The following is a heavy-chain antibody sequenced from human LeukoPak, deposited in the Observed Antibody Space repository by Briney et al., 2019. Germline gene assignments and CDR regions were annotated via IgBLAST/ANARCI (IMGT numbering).Heavy chain of an antibody. CDR2: ISNSGTST. CDR1: GFTFSSYA. J-gene: IGHJ4*02. CDR3: AKPGSHYDY. Sequence: GGSLRLSCAASGFTFSSYAMTWVRQAPGKGLGWVSTISNSGTSTYYADSVRGRFTISRDNSKKMLYLQMNSLRAEDTALYYCAKPGSHYDYWGQGTLVTVSS. V-gene: IGHV3-23*01. D-gene: IGHD1-26*01.